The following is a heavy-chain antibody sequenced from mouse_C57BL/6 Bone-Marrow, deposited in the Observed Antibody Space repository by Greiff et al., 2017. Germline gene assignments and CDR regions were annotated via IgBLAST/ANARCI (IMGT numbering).Heavy chain of an antibody. CDR2: IHPNSGST. D-gene: IGHD1-1*01. Sequence: QVQLKQPGAELVKPGASVKLSCKASGYTFTSYWMHWVKQRPGQGLEWIGMIHPNSGSTNYNEKFKSKATLTVDKSSSTAYMQLSSLTSEDSAVYYCARDPYYYGSSPFAYWGQGTLVTVSA. J-gene: IGHJ3*01. CDR1: GYTFTSYW. V-gene: IGHV1-64*01. CDR3: ARDPYYYGSSPFAY.